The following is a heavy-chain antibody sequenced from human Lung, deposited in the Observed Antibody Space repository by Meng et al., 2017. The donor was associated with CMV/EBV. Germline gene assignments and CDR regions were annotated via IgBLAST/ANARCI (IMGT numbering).Heavy chain of an antibody. CDR2: IKQDGSEK. Sequence: GESXKISCEVSGFTFSNYWMSWVRQAPGKGLEWVANIKQDGSEKNYVDSVRGRFTTSRDNAKNSLWLHMNSLRAEDSAVYYCSSLSSNYGMDVWGQGTTVTVSS. CDR3: SSLSSNYGMDV. V-gene: IGHV3-7*01. CDR1: GFTFSNYW. J-gene: IGHJ6*02.